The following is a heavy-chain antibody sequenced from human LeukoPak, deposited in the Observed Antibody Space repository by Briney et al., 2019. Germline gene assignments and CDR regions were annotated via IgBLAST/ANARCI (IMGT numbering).Heavy chain of an antibody. CDR1: GGSISISTYY. CDR3: ARGPLTMTRGFDP. D-gene: IGHD4-17*01. J-gene: IGHJ5*02. Sequence: PSETLSLTCTVSGGSISISTYYWGWVRQPPGKGLEWIGSIYSSGTTYYNPSLKSQFTISLDTSKNQFSLKLSSVTAADTAVYYCARGPLTMTRGFDPWGQGTLVTVSS. CDR2: IYSSGTT. V-gene: IGHV4-39*07.